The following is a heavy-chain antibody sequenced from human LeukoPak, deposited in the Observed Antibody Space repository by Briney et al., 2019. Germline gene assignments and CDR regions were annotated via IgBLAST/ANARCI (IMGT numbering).Heavy chain of an antibody. V-gene: IGHV7-4-1*02. J-gene: IGHJ4*02. D-gene: IGHD3-16*02. Sequence: ASVKVSCKAFGHSLSNYGLNWVRQAPGQGLEWMGWINTNTGNPMYAQGFTGRFVFSLDTSVSTAYLQISSLKAEDTAVYYCAREAPYDSGSYHYFDYWGQGTLVTVSS. CDR3: AREAPYDSGSYHYFDY. CDR1: GHSLSNYG. CDR2: INTNTGNP.